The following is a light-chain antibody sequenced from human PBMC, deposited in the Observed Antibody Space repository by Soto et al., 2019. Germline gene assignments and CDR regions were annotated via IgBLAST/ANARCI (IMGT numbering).Light chain of an antibody. CDR3: QQYTYWPLT. J-gene: IGKJ4*01. V-gene: IGKV3-15*01. CDR1: QSVSSN. Sequence: EIVMTQSPATLSVSPGERATLSCRASQSVSSNLAWFQQKPGQAPRLLIFGASTRATGIPARFSGSGSGTEFTLTISSLQSEDFAVYYCQQYTYWPLTFGGGTEVEIK. CDR2: GAS.